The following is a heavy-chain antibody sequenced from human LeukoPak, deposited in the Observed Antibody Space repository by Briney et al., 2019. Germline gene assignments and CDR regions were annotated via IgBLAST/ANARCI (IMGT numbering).Heavy chain of an antibody. CDR3: ASPPGASSGWPGAFDI. CDR2: INPNSGGT. V-gene: IGHV1-2*02. J-gene: IGHJ3*02. Sequence: GASVKVSCKASGYTFTGYYMHWVRQDPGQGLEWMGWINPNSGGTNYAQKFQGRVTMTRDTSISTAYMELSRLRSDDTAVYYCASPPGASSGWPGAFDIWGQGTMVTVSS. D-gene: IGHD6-19*01. CDR1: GYTFTGYY.